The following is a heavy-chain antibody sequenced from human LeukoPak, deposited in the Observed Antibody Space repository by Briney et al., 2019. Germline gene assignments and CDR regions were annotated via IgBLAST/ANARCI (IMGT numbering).Heavy chain of an antibody. Sequence: PGGSLRLSRAASGFTFSSYSMNWVRQAPGKGLEWVSSISSSSSYIYYADSVKGRFTISRDNAKNSLYLQMNSLRAEDTAVYYCASLGYCSSTSCYESPWGQGTLVTVSS. J-gene: IGHJ5*02. V-gene: IGHV3-21*01. D-gene: IGHD2-2*01. CDR3: ASLGYCSSTSCYESP. CDR2: ISSSSSYI. CDR1: GFTFSSYS.